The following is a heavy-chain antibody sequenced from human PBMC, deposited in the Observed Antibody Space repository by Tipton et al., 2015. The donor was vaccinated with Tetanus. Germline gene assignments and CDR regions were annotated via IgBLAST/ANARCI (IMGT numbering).Heavy chain of an antibody. CDR1: GFTVSSNY. D-gene: IGHD2-15*01. Sequence: SLRLSCAASGFTVSSNYMSWVRQAPGKGLEWVSVIYSGGSTYYADSVKGRFTISRDNSKNTLYLQMNSLRAEDTAVYYCARVSGGNRTPFDYWGQGTLVTVSS. CDR3: ARVSGGNRTPFDY. CDR2: IYSGGST. J-gene: IGHJ4*02. V-gene: IGHV3-53*01.